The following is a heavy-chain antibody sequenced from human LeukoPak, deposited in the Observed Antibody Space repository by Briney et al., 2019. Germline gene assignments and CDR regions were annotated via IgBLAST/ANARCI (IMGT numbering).Heavy chain of an antibody. V-gene: IGHV4-59*08. CDR1: GGSISSYY. CDR3: ARLTPDYGDWYFDL. J-gene: IGHJ2*01. D-gene: IGHD4-17*01. Sequence: SETLSLTCTVSGGSISSYYWSWIRQPPGKGLEWFGYIYYSGSANYNPSLKSRVTISVDTSKNQFSLKLSSVTAADTAVYYCARLTPDYGDWYFDLWGRGALVTVSS. CDR2: IYYSGSA.